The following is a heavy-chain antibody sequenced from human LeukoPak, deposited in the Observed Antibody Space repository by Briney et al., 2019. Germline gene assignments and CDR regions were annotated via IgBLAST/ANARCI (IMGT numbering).Heavy chain of an antibody. CDR3: ARGRGYYDSSGYYYGKYFDY. J-gene: IGHJ4*02. V-gene: IGHV3-11*06. D-gene: IGHD3-22*01. Sequence: GGSLRLSCAASGFTFSDYYMSWIRQAPGKGLEWVSYISSSSSYTNYADSVKGRFTISRDNAKNSLYLQMNSLRAEDTAVYYCARGRGYYDSSGYYYGKYFDYWGQGTLVTVSS. CDR2: ISSSSSYT. CDR1: GFTFSDYY.